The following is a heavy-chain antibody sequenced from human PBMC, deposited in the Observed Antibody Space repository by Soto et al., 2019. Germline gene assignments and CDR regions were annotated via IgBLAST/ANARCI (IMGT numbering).Heavy chain of an antibody. CDR1: GFTLTSHA. V-gene: IGHV1-3*01. D-gene: IGHD7-27*01. Sequence: QVHLVQSATEVKGPGASVKVSRQTSGFTLTSHAIQWVRQAPGQRPGGPGWINAGNGNTKYSRRFQGRITITRDTAASTAYMELDSLTSEDTALFYCARAPINPKWGVTMFDYWGQGTLVTVSS. J-gene: IGHJ4*02. CDR3: ARAPINPKWGVTMFDY. CDR2: INAGNGNT.